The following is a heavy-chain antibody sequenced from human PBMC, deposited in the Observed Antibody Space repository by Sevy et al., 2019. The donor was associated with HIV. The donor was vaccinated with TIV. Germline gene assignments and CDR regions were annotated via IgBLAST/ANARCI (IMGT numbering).Heavy chain of an antibody. D-gene: IGHD5-18*01. J-gene: IGHJ4*02. V-gene: IGHV5-51*01. CDR2: IYPDDSDT. CDR1: GYSFTSYW. Sequence: GESLKISCKGSGYSFTSYWIGWVRQMPGKGLEWMGNIYPDDSDTRYSPSFQGQVIISADKSISTAYLQWNSLKVSDTTMFFCARGRSDTAMFDYWGQGTLVTVSS. CDR3: ARGRSDTAMFDY.